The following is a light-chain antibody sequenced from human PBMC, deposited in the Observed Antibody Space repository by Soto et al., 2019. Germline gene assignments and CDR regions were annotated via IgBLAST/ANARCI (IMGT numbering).Light chain of an antibody. CDR1: QSISLS. CDR3: QRRSNWPT. V-gene: IGKV3-11*01. CDR2: DAS. Sequence: EIVLLESPGTMSLSPGERATLWWGARQSISLSLTWYQHKPGQPPRLLIYDASNRATGIPARFSGSGYGTDFTLTISSLEPEDFAVYFRQRRSNWPTLGQGSRLE. J-gene: IGKJ5*01.